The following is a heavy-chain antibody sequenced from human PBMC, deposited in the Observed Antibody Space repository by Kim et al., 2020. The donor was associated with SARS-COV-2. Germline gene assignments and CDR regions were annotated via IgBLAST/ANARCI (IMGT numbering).Heavy chain of an antibody. CDR3: ARRNSLDV. J-gene: IGHJ6*02. Sequence: YYADSVKGRFTIARDNSKNTLFLQMNSLRRDDTAGYYCARRNSLDVWGQGTTVTVSS. V-gene: IGHV3-30*01.